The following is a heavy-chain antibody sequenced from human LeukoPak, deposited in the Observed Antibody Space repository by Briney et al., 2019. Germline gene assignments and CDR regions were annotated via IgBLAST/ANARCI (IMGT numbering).Heavy chain of an antibody. Sequence: GGSLRLSCAASGFTFSSYAMSWVRQAPGKGLEWVSAISGSGGSTYYADSVKGRFTISRDNSKNTLYLQMNSLRAEDTAVYYCAKDINFQKRSYYQFDYWGQGTLVTVSS. CDR2: ISGSGGST. V-gene: IGHV3-23*01. D-gene: IGHD3-10*01. CDR1: GFTFSSYA. CDR3: AKDINFQKRSYYQFDY. J-gene: IGHJ4*02.